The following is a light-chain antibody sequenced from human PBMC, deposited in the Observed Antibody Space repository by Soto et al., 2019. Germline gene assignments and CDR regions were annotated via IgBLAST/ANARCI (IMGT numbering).Light chain of an antibody. J-gene: IGKJ2*01. CDR3: HHLGSSPPAFT. CDR2: GAS. Sequence: ESMLTQSPGTLSLSPGERATLSCRASQSVSTRYLAWYQQKPGQAPRLLIYGASIRATGIPDRFSGSGSGTDFTLTISRLEPEDFAVYYCHHLGSSPPAFTFGQGTKLEI. V-gene: IGKV3-20*01. CDR1: QSVSTRY.